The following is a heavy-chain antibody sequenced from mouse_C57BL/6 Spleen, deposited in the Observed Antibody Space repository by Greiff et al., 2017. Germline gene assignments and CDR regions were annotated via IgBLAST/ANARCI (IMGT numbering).Heavy chain of an antibody. D-gene: IGHD2-3*01. Sequence: VQLQQSGPVLVKPGPSVKISCTASGFTFTDSYMHWVKQCHGKSLEWIGLVYPYNGGTSYNHKCKGKATLTVDTSSSTAYIELNSLTSEDAAVYYCARSDGYYPFAYWGQGTLVTVSA. CDR1: GFTFTDSY. CDR3: ARSDGYYPFAY. J-gene: IGHJ3*01. V-gene: IGHV1-36*01. CDR2: VYPYNGGT.